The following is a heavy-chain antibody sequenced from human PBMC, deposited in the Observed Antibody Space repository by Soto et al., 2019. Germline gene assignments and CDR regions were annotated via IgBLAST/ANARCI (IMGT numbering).Heavy chain of an antibody. CDR1: GFTFRDYA. J-gene: IGHJ3*02. Sequence: EVQLLESGGGLVQPGGSLRLSCAASGFTFRDYAMSWVRQASGKGLEWVGRIRSKGNSYATAYAASVKGRFTISRDDSKNTAYLQMNSLKTEDTAVYYCTRLLSDAFDIWGQGTMVTVSS. V-gene: IGHV3-73*01. CDR3: TRLLSDAFDI. CDR2: IRSKGNSYAT.